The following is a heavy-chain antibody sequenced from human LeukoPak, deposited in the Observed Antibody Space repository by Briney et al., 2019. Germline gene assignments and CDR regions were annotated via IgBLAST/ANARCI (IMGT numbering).Heavy chain of an antibody. CDR2: ISGGGVST. J-gene: IGHJ4*02. Sequence: PGGSLRLSCAASGFTFNNYAVGWVRQAPGKGLEWVSAISGGGVSTYYADSVKGRFTISRDNSKTTLYLQMNSLRAEDTAVYYCAKNVNGGNWYYFDHWGLGTLVTVSS. V-gene: IGHV3-23*01. D-gene: IGHD1-20*01. CDR1: GFTFNNYA. CDR3: AKNVNGGNWYYFDH.